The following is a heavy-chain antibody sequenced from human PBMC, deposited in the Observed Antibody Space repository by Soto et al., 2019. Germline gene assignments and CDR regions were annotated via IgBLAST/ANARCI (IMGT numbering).Heavy chain of an antibody. CDR1: GYTFTNYG. V-gene: IGHV1-18*01. D-gene: IGHD3-3*01. Sequence: GAAVKFSCRASGYTFTNYGIIWLRQAPEQGREGMGWINTHNGTTNHAQKFQGRVTITTDTSASTAYMELSSLRSEDTAVYYCASTSGYPLYDYWGEGTLVTGSS. J-gene: IGHJ4*02. CDR3: ASTSGYPLYDY. CDR2: INTHNGTT.